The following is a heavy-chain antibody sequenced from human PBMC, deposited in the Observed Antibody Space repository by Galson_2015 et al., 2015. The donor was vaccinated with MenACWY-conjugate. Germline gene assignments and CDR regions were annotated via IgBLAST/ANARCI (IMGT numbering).Heavy chain of an antibody. CDR2: ISDSGRFT. J-gene: IGHJ4*02. CDR3: AKDLVKNYEMMTGYYSV. V-gene: IGHV3-23*01. CDR1: GFPFSSYA. D-gene: IGHD3-9*01. Sequence: SLRLSCAVSGFPFSSYAMTWVRQAPGKGLEWVSTISDSGRFTYYADSVKGRFTISRDNSKNTVFLQMNSLRAEDTAAYYCAKDLVKNYEMMTGYYSVWGQGTLLTVSS.